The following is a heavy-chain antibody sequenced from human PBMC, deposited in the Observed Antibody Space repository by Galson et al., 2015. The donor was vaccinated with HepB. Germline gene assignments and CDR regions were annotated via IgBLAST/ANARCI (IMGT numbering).Heavy chain of an antibody. D-gene: IGHD3-22*01. Sequence: CAISGDSVSSNSAAWNWIRQSPSRGLEWLGRTYYRSKWYNDYAVSVKSRITINPDTSKNQFSLQLNSVTPEDTAVYYCAREGIHYHDSSGPRNGMDVWGQGTTVTVSS. CDR3: AREGIHYHDSSGPRNGMDV. CDR2: TYYRSKWYN. V-gene: IGHV6-1*01. J-gene: IGHJ6*02. CDR1: GDSVSSNSAA.